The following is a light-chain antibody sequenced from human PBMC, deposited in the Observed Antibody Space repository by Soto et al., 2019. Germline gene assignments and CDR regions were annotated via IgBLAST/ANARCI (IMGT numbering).Light chain of an antibody. CDR2: EGT. J-gene: IGLJ2*01. Sequence: QSALTQPASVSGSPGQSITISCTRSSTDFENYNLVSWYQHCPDKAPKLIIYEGTKRPSEISDRFSGSESDTTASLIISGLQPEDEADYYCSSYAGSSARVVFGGGTKVTAL. V-gene: IGLV2-23*01. CDR3: SSYAGSSARVV. CDR1: STDFENYNL.